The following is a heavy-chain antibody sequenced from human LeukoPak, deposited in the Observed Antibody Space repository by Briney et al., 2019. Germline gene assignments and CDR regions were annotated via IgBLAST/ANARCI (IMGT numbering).Heavy chain of an antibody. D-gene: IGHD6-19*01. Sequence: GGSLRLSCAAPGFMFHDYAIHWVRQAPGKGLEWVSLISGDGGSTFYADSVKGRFTISRDNSKNSLYLQMNSPRSDDTALYYCARESESSGWYDYWGQGTLVTVSS. CDR2: ISGDGGST. V-gene: IGHV3-43*02. J-gene: IGHJ4*02. CDR3: ARESESSGWYDY. CDR1: GFMFHDYA.